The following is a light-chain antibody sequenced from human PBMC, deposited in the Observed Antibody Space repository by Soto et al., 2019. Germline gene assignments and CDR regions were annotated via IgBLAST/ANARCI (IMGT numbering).Light chain of an antibody. J-gene: IGKJ1*01. CDR2: DAS. CDR3: QQYNNWPPWT. CDR1: EGVRTN. V-gene: IGKV3-15*01. Sequence: EVVMTQSPATLSVSSGERVTLSCRASEGVRTNLAWYQQKPGQAPRLLIYDASTRADAVPARFSGSGSGTDLTLTISSLQSEDFAVYYCQQYNNWPPWTFGHGTKVEIK.